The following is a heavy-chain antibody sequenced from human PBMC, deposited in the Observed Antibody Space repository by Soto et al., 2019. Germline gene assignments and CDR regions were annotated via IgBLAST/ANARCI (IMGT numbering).Heavy chain of an antibody. J-gene: IGHJ6*02. D-gene: IGHD1-1*01. CDR3: AKSGRSGYGMDV. Sequence: QEQLVESGGGVVQSGRSLRLSCAVSGFTFSSYDMHWVRQAPGKGLEWVAVISYDGNNKYYADSVRGRLTISRDNSKNTMYLEMSSLRGEDTAVYYCAKSGRSGYGMDVWGQGTTVTVSS. CDR1: GFTFSSYD. V-gene: IGHV3-30*18. CDR2: ISYDGNNK.